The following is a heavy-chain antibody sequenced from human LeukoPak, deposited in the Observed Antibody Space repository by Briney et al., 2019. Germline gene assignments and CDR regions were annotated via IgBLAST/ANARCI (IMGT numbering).Heavy chain of an antibody. V-gene: IGHV1-2*02. Sequence: ASVKVSCKASGYTFTSYYMHWVRQAPGQGLEWMGWMNPNSGATNYAQKFQGRVTMTRDTSSSTAYMELRRLTSDDTAVYYCARDPTNWIDYWGQETLVTVSS. CDR2: MNPNSGAT. CDR3: ARDPTNWIDY. D-gene: IGHD3-3*01. J-gene: IGHJ4*02. CDR1: GYTFTSYY.